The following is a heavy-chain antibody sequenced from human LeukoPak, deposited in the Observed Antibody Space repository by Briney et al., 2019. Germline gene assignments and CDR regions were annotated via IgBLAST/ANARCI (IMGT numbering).Heavy chain of an antibody. J-gene: IGHJ5*02. CDR3: AKDPWYYDILTGDNWFDP. CDR1: GFTFGAYG. V-gene: IGHV3-30*18. D-gene: IGHD3-9*01. CDR2: ISYDGSNK. Sequence: QAGGSLGLSCAASGFTFGAYGMHWVRQAPGKGLEWVAVISYDGSNKYYADSVKGRFTISRDNSKNTLYLQMNSLRAEDTAVYYCAKDPWYYDILTGDNWFDPWGQGTLVTVSS.